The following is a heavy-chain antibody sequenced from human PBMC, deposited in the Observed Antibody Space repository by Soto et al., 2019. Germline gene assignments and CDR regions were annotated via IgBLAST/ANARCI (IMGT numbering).Heavy chain of an antibody. CDR1: GYTFTSYD. J-gene: IGHJ6*03. CDR2: MNPRSGDL. V-gene: IGHV1-8*01. CDR3: ARGPNYYYYYLDV. Sequence: ASVKVSCKASGYTFTSYDINWVRQATGQGLEWMGWMNPRSGDLGYAQKFQGRVTMTGNTSISTAYMELSGLTSDDTAVYYCARGPNYYYYYLDVWGEGTTVTVSS.